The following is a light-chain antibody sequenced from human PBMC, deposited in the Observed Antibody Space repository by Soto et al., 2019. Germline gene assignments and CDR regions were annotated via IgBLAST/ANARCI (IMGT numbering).Light chain of an antibody. CDR3: SSYISSSTYV. CDR2: DVS. CDR1: SSDIGRYNY. Sequence: QSALPQPASVSGSPGQSITISCTGTSSDIGRYNYVSWYQQYPGKAPKFMIYDVSNRPSGVSNRFSGSKSGNTASLTISGLQAEDEADYYCSSYISSSTYVFGTGTKVT. J-gene: IGLJ1*01. V-gene: IGLV2-14*01.